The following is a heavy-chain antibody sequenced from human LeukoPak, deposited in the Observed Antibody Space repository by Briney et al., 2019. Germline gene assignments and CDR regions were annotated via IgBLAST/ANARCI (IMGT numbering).Heavy chain of an antibody. CDR2: ISSSGGST. J-gene: IGHJ5*02. D-gene: IGHD4-17*01. Sequence: ETLSLTCTVSGGSIKSNTYYWGWIRQPPGKGLEWVSAISSSGGSTYYADSVKGRFTISRDNSKNTLYLQMNSLRGEDTAVYYCAKTGYGDYVSIDWFDPWGQGTLVTVSS. V-gene: IGHV3-23*01. CDR3: AKTGYGDYVSIDWFDP. CDR1: GGSIKSNTYY.